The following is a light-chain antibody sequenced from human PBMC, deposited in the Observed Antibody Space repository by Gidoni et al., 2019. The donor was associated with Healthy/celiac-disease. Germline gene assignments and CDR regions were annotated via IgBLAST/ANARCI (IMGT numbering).Light chain of an antibody. Sequence: QSVLTQPPSVSGALGQRVPISCTGSSSNIGAGYDVHWYQQLPGTAPKLLIYGNSNRPSGVPDRFSGSKSGTSASLAITGLQAEDEADYYCQSYDSSLSADYVFGTGTKVTVL. V-gene: IGLV1-40*01. CDR3: QSYDSSLSADYV. CDR1: SSNIGAGYD. CDR2: GNS. J-gene: IGLJ1*01.